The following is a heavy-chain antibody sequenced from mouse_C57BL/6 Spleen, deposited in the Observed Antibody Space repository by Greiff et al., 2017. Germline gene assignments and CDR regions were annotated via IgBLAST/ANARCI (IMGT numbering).Heavy chain of an antibody. D-gene: IGHD1-1*01. V-gene: IGHV1-50*01. CDR3: ARTVGYGSSFWFAY. Sequence: QVQLQQPGAELVKPGASVKLSCKASGYTFTSYWMQWVKQRPGQGLEWIGEIDPSDSYTNYNQKFKGKATLTVDTASSTAYMQLSSLTSEDSAVYYCARTVGYGSSFWFAYWGQGTLVTVSA. J-gene: IGHJ3*01. CDR1: GYTFTSYW. CDR2: IDPSDSYT.